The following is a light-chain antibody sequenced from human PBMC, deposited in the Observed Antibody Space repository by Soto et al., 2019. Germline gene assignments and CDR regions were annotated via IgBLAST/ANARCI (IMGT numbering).Light chain of an antibody. Sequence: QSVLTQPASVSGSPGQSITISCTGTSSDVGAYNYVSWFQQHPGKAPKLLIYEVSNRPSGVSYRFSGSKSGSTASLTISGLQAEDEADYYCSPYTRSRTYVFGTGTKVTVL. CDR1: SSDVGAYNY. CDR2: EVS. CDR3: SPYTRSRTYV. V-gene: IGLV2-14*01. J-gene: IGLJ1*01.